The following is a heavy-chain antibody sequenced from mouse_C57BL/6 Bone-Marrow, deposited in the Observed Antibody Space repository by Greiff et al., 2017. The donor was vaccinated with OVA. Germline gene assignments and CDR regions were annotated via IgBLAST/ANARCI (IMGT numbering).Heavy chain of an antibody. CDR3: ARPADYSNYDAMDY. CDR2: ISNGGGST. CDR1: GFTFSDYY. J-gene: IGHJ4*01. Sequence: EVMLVESGGGLVQPGGSLKLSCAASGFTFSDYYMYWVRQTPEKRLEWVAYISNGGGSTYYPDTVKARFTISRDNAKDTLYQQMSRLKSKDTAMYYCARPADYSNYDAMDYWGQGTSVTVSS. V-gene: IGHV5-12*01. D-gene: IGHD2-5*01.